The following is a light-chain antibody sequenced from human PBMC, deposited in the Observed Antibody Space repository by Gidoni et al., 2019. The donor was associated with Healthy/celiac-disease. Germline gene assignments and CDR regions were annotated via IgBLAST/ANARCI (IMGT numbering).Light chain of an antibody. CDR1: SSDVGSYNL. J-gene: IGLJ2*01. CDR2: EGS. CDR3: CSYAGSSTYVV. V-gene: IGLV2-23*01. Sequence: QSALTQPASGSGSPGQSITISCTGTSSDVGSYNLVSWYQQHPGKAPKLMIYEGSKRPSGVSNRFSGSKSGNTASLTISGLQAEDEADYYCCSYAGSSTYVVFDGGTKLTVL.